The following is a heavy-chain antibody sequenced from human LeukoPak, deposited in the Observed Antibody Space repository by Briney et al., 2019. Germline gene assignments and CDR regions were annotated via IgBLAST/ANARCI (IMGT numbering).Heavy chain of an antibody. V-gene: IGHV3-11*04. CDR3: ATTGGYSGYDLGIFDY. Sequence: GGSLRLFCAASGFTLSNYYMTWIRQAPGKGLEWVSYISSGGTTIYYADSVKGRFTISRDNAKNSLYLQMNSLRAEDTAVYYCATTGGYSGYDLGIFDYWGQGTLVTVSS. D-gene: IGHD5-12*01. J-gene: IGHJ4*02. CDR2: ISSGGTTI. CDR1: GFTLSNYY.